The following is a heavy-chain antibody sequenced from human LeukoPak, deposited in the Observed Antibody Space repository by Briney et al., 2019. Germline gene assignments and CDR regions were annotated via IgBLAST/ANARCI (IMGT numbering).Heavy chain of an antibody. J-gene: IGHJ2*01. CDR2: IYTSGTT. Sequence: PSETLSLTCNVSGASMRNYYWSWIRQPAGKGLEWIGRIYTSGTTKYNPSLKSRATMSADTSKKQFSLNLSSVTAADTAVYYCARDGYSSGWYRAPFDLWGRGTLVIVSS. CDR3: ARDGYSSGWYRAPFDL. CDR1: GASMRNYY. V-gene: IGHV4-4*07. D-gene: IGHD6-19*01.